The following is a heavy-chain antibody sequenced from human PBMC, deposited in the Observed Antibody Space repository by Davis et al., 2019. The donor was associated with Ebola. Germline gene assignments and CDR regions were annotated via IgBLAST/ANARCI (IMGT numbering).Heavy chain of an antibody. CDR1: GGSISSYY. V-gene: IGHV4-59*08. Sequence: SETLSLTCTVSGGSISSYYWSWIRQPPGKGLEWIGYIYYSGSTNYNPSLKSRVTISVDTSKNQFSLKLSSVTAADTAVYYCARTLWFGELLWFPDAFDIWGQGTMVTVSS. CDR3: ARTLWFGELLWFPDAFDI. J-gene: IGHJ3*02. D-gene: IGHD3-10*01. CDR2: IYYSGST.